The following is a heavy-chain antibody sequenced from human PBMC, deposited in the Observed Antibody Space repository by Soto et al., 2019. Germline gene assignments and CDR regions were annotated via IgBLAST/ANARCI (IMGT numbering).Heavy chain of an antibody. Sequence: QVQLVQSGAEGKKPGASVKVCCKASGYTFTSYDINWVRQATGQGLEWMAWMNPNSGNTGYAQKFQGRVTMTRITSISTAYMELSSLRSEDTAVYYCARSPSWETTVTPYYFDYWGQGTLVTVSS. V-gene: IGHV1-8*01. D-gene: IGHD4-4*01. CDR3: ARSPSWETTVTPYYFDY. CDR2: MNPNSGNT. CDR1: GYTFTSYD. J-gene: IGHJ4*02.